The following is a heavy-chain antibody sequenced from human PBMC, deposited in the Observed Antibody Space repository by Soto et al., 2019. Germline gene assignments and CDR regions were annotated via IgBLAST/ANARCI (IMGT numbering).Heavy chain of an antibody. Sequence: PGGSLRLSCVASGLTFSRYAMSWVRQAPGKGLEWVGNINQDGSEKNYVDSVKGRFTISRDNAKNSLYLQMNSLRAEDTAVYYCARAPTFYYDYLEPVDYWGQGTLVTVSS. CDR3: ARAPTFYYDYLEPVDY. V-gene: IGHV3-7*04. CDR2: INQDGSEK. D-gene: IGHD3-22*01. J-gene: IGHJ4*02. CDR1: GLTFSRYA.